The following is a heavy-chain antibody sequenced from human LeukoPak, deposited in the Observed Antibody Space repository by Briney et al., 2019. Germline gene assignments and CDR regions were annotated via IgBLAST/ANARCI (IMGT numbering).Heavy chain of an antibody. CDR1: GFTFSSYG. J-gene: IGHJ6*03. Sequence: GGSLRLSCAASGFTFSSYGLHWVRQAPGKGLEWVAFIRYDGSNKYYADSVKGRFTISRDNSKNTLYLQMNSLRAEDTAVYYCARGPYYGSGSYYQLLKRNFDYYYYYYMDVWGKGTTVTVSS. CDR2: IRYDGSNK. CDR3: ARGPYYGSGSYYQLLKRNFDYYYYYYMDV. V-gene: IGHV3-30*02. D-gene: IGHD3-10*01.